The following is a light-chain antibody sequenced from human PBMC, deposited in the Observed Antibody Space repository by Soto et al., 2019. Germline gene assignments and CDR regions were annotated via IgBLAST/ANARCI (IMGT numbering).Light chain of an antibody. J-gene: IGKJ4*01. CDR1: QGIETY. CDR3: QQLNSYPLT. Sequence: DIPMTQSPSSLSASVGDRVSITCRTSQGIETYLNWYQQQPGKAPKLLIYAAPTLQSGVPARFSGSGSGTDFTLTISSLQPEDFATYYWQQLNSYPLTFGGGTKVDIK. V-gene: IGKV1-17*01. CDR2: AAP.